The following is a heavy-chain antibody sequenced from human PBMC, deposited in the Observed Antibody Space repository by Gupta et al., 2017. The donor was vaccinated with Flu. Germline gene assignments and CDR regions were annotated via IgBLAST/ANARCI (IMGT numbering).Heavy chain of an antibody. Sequence: QVQLQESGPGLVKPSETLSLTCTVSGGSISSYYWSWIRQPPGKGLEWIGYIYYSGSTNYNPSLKSRVTISVDTSKNQFSLKLSSVTAADTAVYYCARIHSGWNFDYWGQGTLVTVSS. D-gene: IGHD6-19*01. CDR3: ARIHSGWNFDY. CDR2: IYYSGST. J-gene: IGHJ4*02. CDR1: GGSISSYY. V-gene: IGHV4-59*01.